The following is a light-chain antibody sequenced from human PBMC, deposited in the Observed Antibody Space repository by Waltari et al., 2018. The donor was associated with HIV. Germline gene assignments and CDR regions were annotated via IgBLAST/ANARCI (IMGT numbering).Light chain of an antibody. Sequence: EIVLTQSPGTLSLSPGDRATLSCRASQSVSSTYLAWYQQKPCQAPRLLIYGASSRATGIPDRFSGSGSGTDFTLTISRLEPEDFAVYYCQQYGSSPQTFGQGTKVEIK. CDR1: QSVSSTY. CDR2: GAS. CDR3: QQYGSSPQT. J-gene: IGKJ1*01. V-gene: IGKV3-20*01.